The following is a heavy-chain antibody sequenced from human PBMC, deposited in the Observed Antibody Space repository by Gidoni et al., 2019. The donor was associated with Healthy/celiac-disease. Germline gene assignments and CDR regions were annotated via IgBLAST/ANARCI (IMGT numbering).Heavy chain of an antibody. CDR1: GFTFSDYY. D-gene: IGHD5-12*01. V-gene: IGHV3-11*01. Sequence: QVQLVESGGGLVKPGWSLRLSCAASGFTFSDYYMNWIRQTPGKGLEWFSSISNSGRTIFYADSVKGRFTISRDNAKNSLYLQMNSLRAEDTAIYYCARGYSAYDPFDYWGQGTLVTVSS. CDR2: ISNSGRTI. J-gene: IGHJ4*02. CDR3: ARGYSAYDPFDY.